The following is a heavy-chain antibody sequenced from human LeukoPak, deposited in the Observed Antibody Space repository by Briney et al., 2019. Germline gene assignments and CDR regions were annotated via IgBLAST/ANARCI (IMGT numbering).Heavy chain of an antibody. D-gene: IGHD4-17*01. CDR2: IYYSGST. V-gene: IGHV4-59*01. Sequence: PSETLSLTCTVSGGSISSYYWSWIRQPPGKGLEWIGYIYYSGSTNYNPSLKSRVTISVDTSKNQFSLKLSSVTAADTAVYYCARSEYGGYVGADYWGQGTLVTVSS. CDR1: GGSISSYY. CDR3: ARSEYGGYVGADY. J-gene: IGHJ4*02.